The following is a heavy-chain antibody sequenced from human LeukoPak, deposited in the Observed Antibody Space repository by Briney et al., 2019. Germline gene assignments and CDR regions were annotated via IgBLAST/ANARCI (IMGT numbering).Heavy chain of an antibody. CDR2: LYYSGNT. J-gene: IGHJ4*02. D-gene: IGHD5-24*01. CDR1: GGSISSSSYY. CDR3: GGSEDGYIDY. Sequence: SETLSLTCTVSGGSISSSSYYWGWIRQPPGKGLEWVGSLYYSGNTYYNPSLKSRVTISVDTSNNQFSLKLNPVTAADTAVYYCGGSEDGYIDYWGQGTLVTVSS. V-gene: IGHV4-39*01.